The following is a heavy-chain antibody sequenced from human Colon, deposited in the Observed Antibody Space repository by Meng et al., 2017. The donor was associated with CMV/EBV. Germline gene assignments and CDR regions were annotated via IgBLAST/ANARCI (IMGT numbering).Heavy chain of an antibody. D-gene: IGHD6-19*01. CDR1: GYPFTSDA. CDR3: ARDLRCRSGWLPYA. J-gene: IGHJ5*02. V-gene: IGHV1-3*04. CDR2: INTGSGDT. Sequence: QVHLVQSGAEVKKPGGSVKVSCKTSGYPFTSDAIHWVRQVPGQRLEWMGWINTGSGDTKYSQKFQDRVTITRDISASTAYMELSSLRSEDTAMYYCARDLRCRSGWLPYAWGQGTLVTVSS.